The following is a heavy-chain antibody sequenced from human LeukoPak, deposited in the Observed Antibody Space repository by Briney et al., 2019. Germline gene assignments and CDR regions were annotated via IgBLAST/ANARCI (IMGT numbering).Heavy chain of an antibody. CDR1: GGSIRGGSYY. CDR2: IYYNGNT. Sequence: PSETLSLTCTVSGGSIRGGSYYWGWIRQPPGKGLEWIGSIYYNGNTHDNPSLKSRVTISVDTSKNQFSLKLNSVTAADTAVYYCARDRDDRSGYTLDWGQGTLVTVSS. V-gene: IGHV4-39*07. J-gene: IGHJ4*02. CDR3: ARDRDDRSGYTLD. D-gene: IGHD3-22*01.